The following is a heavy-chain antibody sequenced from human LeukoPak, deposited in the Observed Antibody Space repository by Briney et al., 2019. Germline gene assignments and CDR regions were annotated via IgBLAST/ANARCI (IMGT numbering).Heavy chain of an antibody. CDR3: ARARVGYLHDAFDI. J-gene: IGHJ3*02. Sequence: GGSLRLSCAASGFTFSTCAMNWVRQAPGKGLEWVSSISSSSSYIYYADSVKGRFTISRDNAKNSLYLQMNSLRAEDTAVYYCARARVGYLHDAFDIWGQGTMVTVSS. CDR2: ISSSSSYI. CDR1: GFTFSTCA. D-gene: IGHD5-18*01. V-gene: IGHV3-21*01.